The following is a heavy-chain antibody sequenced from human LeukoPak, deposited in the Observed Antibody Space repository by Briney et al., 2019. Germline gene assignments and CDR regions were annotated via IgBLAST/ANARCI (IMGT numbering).Heavy chain of an antibody. V-gene: IGHV4-30-4*01. J-gene: IGHJ4*02. D-gene: IGHD3-16*01. CDR1: GGSISSGDYY. Sequence: SETLSLTCTVSGGSISSGDYYWSWIRQPPGKGLEWIGYIYYSGSTYYNPSLKSRVTISVDTSKNQFSLKLSSVTAADTAVYYCARVRNSYDYGYWGQGTLVTVSS. CDR2: IYYSGST. CDR3: ARVRNSYDYGY.